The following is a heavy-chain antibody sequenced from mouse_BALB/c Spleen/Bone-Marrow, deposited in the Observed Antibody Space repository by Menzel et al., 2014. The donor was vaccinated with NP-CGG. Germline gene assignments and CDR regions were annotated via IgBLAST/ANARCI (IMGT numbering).Heavy chain of an antibody. CDR2: IDPANGNT. CDR3: ARYYYGRAWFAY. V-gene: IGHV14-3*02. D-gene: IGHD1-1*01. Sequence: VQLQQSGAELVKPGASVKSSCTASGFNIKDTYMHWVKQRPEQGLEWIGRIDPANGNTKYDPKFQGKATITADTSSNTAYLQLSSLTSEDTAVYYCARYYYGRAWFAYWGQGTLVTVSA. J-gene: IGHJ3*01. CDR1: GFNIKDTY.